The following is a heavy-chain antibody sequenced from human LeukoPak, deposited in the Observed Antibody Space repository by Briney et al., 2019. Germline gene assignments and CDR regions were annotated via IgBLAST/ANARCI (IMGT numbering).Heavy chain of an antibody. CDR1: GYTFTSYY. D-gene: IGHD5-18*01. CDR2: INPSGGST. V-gene: IGHV1-46*01. J-gene: IGHJ4*02. CDR3: ARDLFTVDTAMVTAY. Sequence: GASVKVSCKASGYTFTSYYMHWVREAPGQGLEWMGIINPSGGSTSYAQKFLGRVTMTRDTSTSTVYMELSSLRSGDTAVYYCARDLFTVDTAMVTAYWGQGTLVTVSS.